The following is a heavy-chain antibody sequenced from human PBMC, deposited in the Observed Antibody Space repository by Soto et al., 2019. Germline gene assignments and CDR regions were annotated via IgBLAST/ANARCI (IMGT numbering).Heavy chain of an antibody. J-gene: IGHJ4*02. CDR3: AREAY. Sequence: GGSLRLSCVASGFYFHSYWVSWVRQAPGKGLAWVASINPDGSDKHYVDSVKGRFTISRDNAKNSLYLQMNSLRAEDTAVYYCAREAYWGPGTLVTVSS. CDR1: GFYFHSYW. CDR2: INPDGSDK. V-gene: IGHV3-7*01.